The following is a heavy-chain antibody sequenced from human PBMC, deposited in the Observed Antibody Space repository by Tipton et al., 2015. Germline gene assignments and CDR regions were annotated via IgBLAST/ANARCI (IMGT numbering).Heavy chain of an antibody. V-gene: IGHV3-74*03. CDR3: ATVSYYFDY. CDR2: IRDDGRDT. J-gene: IGHJ4*02. Sequence: SLRLSCAASGFTFSSHWMHWVRQAPGKGLVWVSRIRDDGRDTTYADSVKGRFTISRDNAKKSLYLQMNSLRAEDTAVYYCATVSYYFDYWGQGTLVIVSS. CDR1: GFTFSSHW.